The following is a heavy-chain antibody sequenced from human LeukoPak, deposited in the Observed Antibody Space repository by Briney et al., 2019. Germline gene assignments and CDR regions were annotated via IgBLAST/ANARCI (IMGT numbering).Heavy chain of an antibody. D-gene: IGHD6-13*01. Sequence: PPETLSLTCTVSGGSISGYYWSWIRQPPGKGLEWIDYITYSGSTNYNPSLKSQVTMSVDTSKNQFSLRLSSVTAADTAVYYCARHGSSYSFDCWGQGTLVTVSS. CDR2: ITYSGST. V-gene: IGHV4-59*08. J-gene: IGHJ4*02. CDR1: GGSISGYY. CDR3: ARHGSSYSFDC.